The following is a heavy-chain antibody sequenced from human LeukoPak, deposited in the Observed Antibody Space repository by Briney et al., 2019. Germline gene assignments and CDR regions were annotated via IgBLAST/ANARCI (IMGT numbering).Heavy chain of an antibody. D-gene: IGHD2-15*01. CDR1: GLTLSNVW. V-gene: IGHV3-15*07. CDR3: AHGSAQYYEY. J-gene: IGHJ1*01. Sequence: GGSLRLSCAVSGLTLSNVWMNWVRQAPGKGLEWVGRIRSQTAGGTTDFAAPVKGRFSISRDGSKNSLYLQMNSLTSEDTAVYYCAHGSAQYYEYWGQGTLVTVSS. CDR2: IRSQTAGGTT.